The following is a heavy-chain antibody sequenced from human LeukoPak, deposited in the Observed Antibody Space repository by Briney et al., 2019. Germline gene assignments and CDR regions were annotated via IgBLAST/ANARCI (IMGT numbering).Heavy chain of an antibody. D-gene: IGHD1-1*01. Sequence: GASVEVSCKASGYTFTSYSITWVRQAPGQGLEWMGWISGYNGSTKYAQNLQGRVTMTTDTSTSTAYMELRSLKSDDTAVYYCARVVPIVTTGRYNWFDPWGQGTLVTVSS. V-gene: IGHV1-18*01. J-gene: IGHJ5*02. CDR1: GYTFTSYS. CDR3: ARVVPIVTTGRYNWFDP. CDR2: ISGYNGST.